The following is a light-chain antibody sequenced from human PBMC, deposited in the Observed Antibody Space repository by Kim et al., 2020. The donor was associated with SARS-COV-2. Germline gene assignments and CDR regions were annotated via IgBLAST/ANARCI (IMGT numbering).Light chain of an antibody. CDR1: KSVTTY. J-gene: IGKJ4*01. CDR2: DAS. CDR3: QQRSNWPLT. V-gene: IGKV3-11*01. Sequence: LSTGKRATLSCRASKSVTTYLAWYQHKPGQAPRLLIYDASNRATGIPARFSGSGSGTDFTLTISSLEPEDFAVYYCQQRSNWPLTFGGGTKVDIK.